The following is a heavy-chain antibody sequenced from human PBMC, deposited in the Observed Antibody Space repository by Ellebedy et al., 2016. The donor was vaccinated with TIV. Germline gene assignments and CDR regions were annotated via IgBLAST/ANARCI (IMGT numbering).Heavy chain of an antibody. D-gene: IGHD1-1*01. CDR2: ISYDGSNK. CDR1: GFTFSSYG. J-gene: IGHJ4*02. CDR3: AKDLGMLAGTYY. Sequence: GGSLRLSXAASGFTFSSYGMHWVRQAPGKGLEWVAVISYDGSNKYYADSVKGRFTISRDNSKNTLYLQMNSLRAEDTAVYYCAKDLGMLAGTYYWGQGTLVTVSS. V-gene: IGHV3-30*18.